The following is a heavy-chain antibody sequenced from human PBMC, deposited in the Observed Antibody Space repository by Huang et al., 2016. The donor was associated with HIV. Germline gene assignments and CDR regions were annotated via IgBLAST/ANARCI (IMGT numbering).Heavy chain of an antibody. J-gene: IGHJ3*01. CDR1: GYTFTSNH. V-gene: IGHV1-46*01. Sequence: QVQLVQSGAEVKKPGASVRISCKASGYTFTSNHINWVRQAPGQGLEWMWKINPSGGSTDYAQKFQDRITMTRDRSTSTVYLELRSLTSDDTAIYYCARVGSGWSLLGDALDFWGRGTMVTVSS. D-gene: IGHD6-19*01. CDR3: ARVGSGWSLLGDALDF. CDR2: INPSGGST.